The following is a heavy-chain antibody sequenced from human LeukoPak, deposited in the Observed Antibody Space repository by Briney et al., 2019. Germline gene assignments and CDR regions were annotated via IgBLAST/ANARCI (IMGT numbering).Heavy chain of an antibody. V-gene: IGHV3-48*04. CDR1: GFTFSSYS. J-gene: IGHJ4*02. D-gene: IGHD5-12*01. CDR2: ISGSSSSRTI. CDR3: ARDFFWFGYSGYDWWSDY. Sequence: GGSLRLSCAASGFTFSSYSMNWVRQAPGKGLEWISYISGSSSSRTIYYADSVKGRFTVSRDNAKNSLYLQMNSLRAEDTAVYYCARDFFWFGYSGYDWWSDYWGQGTLVTVSS.